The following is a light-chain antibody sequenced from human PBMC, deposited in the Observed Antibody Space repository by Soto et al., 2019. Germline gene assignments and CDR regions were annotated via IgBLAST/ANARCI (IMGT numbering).Light chain of an antibody. V-gene: IGKV3-20*01. J-gene: IGKJ3*01. CDR1: QSVSTN. CDR3: PQEGSSPRP. Sequence: TQSPATLSVSAGERATLSCRASQSVSTNLAWYQQKPGQDPRLLFYSASRRATCVPDRFSGSGSGTDFTLTISRLEPEDVAGYYCPQEGSSPRPSGPRTKAAIK. CDR2: SAS.